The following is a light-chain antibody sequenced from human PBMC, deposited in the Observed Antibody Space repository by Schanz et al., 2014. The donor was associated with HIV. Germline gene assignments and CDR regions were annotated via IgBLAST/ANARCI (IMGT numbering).Light chain of an antibody. V-gene: IGKV3-15*01. Sequence: EIVMTQSPATLYVSPGEGATLSCRASQSISNNLAWYQHKPGQAPRLLIYGASTRVTGIPARFSGSGSGTEFTLTISSLQSEDFATYYCQQSYSTTWTFGQGTKVEIK. J-gene: IGKJ1*01. CDR2: GAS. CDR3: QQSYSTTWT. CDR1: QSISNN.